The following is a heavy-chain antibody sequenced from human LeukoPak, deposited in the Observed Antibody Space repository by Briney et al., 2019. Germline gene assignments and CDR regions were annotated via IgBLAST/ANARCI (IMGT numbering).Heavy chain of an antibody. Sequence: GGSLRLSCAASGFTFSDYEINWVRRAPGKGLEWVSHITSTGSPTHYADSVKGRFTISRDNAHNSVYLQMNSLRAEDTAVYYCARDRGNWAFDYWGQGTLVAVSS. CDR3: ARDRGNWAFDY. CDR2: ITSTGSPT. CDR1: GFTFSDYE. J-gene: IGHJ4*02. D-gene: IGHD1-1*01. V-gene: IGHV3-48*03.